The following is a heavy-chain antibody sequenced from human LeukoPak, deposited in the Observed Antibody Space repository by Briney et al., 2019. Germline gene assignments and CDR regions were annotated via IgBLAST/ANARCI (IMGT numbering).Heavy chain of an antibody. CDR2: ISYDGSNK. CDR3: AKDANPYYYYGMDV. J-gene: IGHJ6*02. CDR1: GFTFSSYG. Sequence: GGSLRLSCAASGFTFSSYGMHWVRQAPGKGLEWVAVISYDGSNKYYADSVKGRFTISRDNSKNTLYLQMTSLRAEDTAVYYCAKDANPYYYYGMDVWGQGTTVTVSS. D-gene: IGHD4/OR15-4a*01. V-gene: IGHV3-30*18.